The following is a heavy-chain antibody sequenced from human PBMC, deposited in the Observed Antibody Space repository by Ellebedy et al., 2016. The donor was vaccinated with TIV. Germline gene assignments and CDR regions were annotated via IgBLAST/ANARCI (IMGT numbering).Heavy chain of an antibody. D-gene: IGHD3-10*01. Sequence: GESLKISCAASGFTFRSYAMTWVRQAPGKGLEWVSAISGSGGTTYYADSVKGRFTISRDNSKNTLDLQMSSLRAEDTAVYYRARLLGEMGSYYGMDVWGQGTTVTVSS. J-gene: IGHJ6*02. CDR1: GFTFRSYA. CDR2: ISGSGGTT. CDR3: ARLLGEMGSYYGMDV. V-gene: IGHV3-23*01.